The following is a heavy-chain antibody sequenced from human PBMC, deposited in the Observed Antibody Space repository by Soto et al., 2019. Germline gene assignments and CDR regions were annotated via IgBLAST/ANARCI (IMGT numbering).Heavy chain of an antibody. J-gene: IGHJ4*02. CDR2: IGVASGNS. CDR3: AADVIGVASDFAH. D-gene: IGHD5-12*01. CDR1: GFTFGSYA. V-gene: IGHV1-58*01. Sequence: LVQSGPDVKKPGTSVKVSCKTSGFTFGSYAVKWVRQVRGQRLEWIGWIGVASGNSNVAQKFQDRVTLTTDLSTNTAFMQLSSRTSEDSTMNYGAADVIGVASDFAHWGQGTLVSVSS.